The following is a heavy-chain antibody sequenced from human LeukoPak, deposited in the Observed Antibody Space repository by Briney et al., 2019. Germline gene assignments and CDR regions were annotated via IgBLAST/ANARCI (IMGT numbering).Heavy chain of an antibody. V-gene: IGHV3-30-3*01. CDR3: ARGSNYYDSSGYRYYFDY. CDR1: GFTFSSYA. CDR2: ISYDGSNK. D-gene: IGHD3-22*01. Sequence: GRSLRLSCAASGFTFSSYAMHWVRQAPGKGPEWVAVISYDGSNKYYADSVKGRFTISRDNSKNTLCLQMNSLRAEDTAVYYCARGSNYYDSSGYRYYFDYWGQGTLVTVSS. J-gene: IGHJ4*02.